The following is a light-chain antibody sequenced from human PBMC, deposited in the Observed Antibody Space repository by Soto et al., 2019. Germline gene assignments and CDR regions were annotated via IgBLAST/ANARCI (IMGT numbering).Light chain of an antibody. J-gene: IGLJ2*01. CDR1: NIESKS. CDR2: DDS. Sequence: SYELTQPPSVSLAPGQTARITCGGNNIESKSVHWYQQKPGQAPVLVVYDDSDRPSGIPERFSGSSSGNTATLTISRVEAGDEADYFCPVWDTTTTHRVFGGGTKLTVL. V-gene: IGLV3-21*02. CDR3: PVWDTTTTHRV.